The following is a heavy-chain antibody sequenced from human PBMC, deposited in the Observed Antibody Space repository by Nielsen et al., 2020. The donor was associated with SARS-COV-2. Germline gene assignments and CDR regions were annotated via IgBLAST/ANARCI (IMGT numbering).Heavy chain of an antibody. J-gene: IGHJ6*02. V-gene: IGHV5-51*01. Sequence: GESLKISCKGSGYSFTSYWIGWVRQMPGKGLEWMGIIYPGDSDTRYSPSFQGQVTISADKSISTAYLQWSSLKASDTAMYYCARLSFNYYDSSGYGWDYYYGMDVWGQGTTVTVSS. CDR2: IYPGDSDT. CDR3: ARLSFNYYDSSGYGWDYYYGMDV. D-gene: IGHD3-22*01. CDR1: GYSFTSYW.